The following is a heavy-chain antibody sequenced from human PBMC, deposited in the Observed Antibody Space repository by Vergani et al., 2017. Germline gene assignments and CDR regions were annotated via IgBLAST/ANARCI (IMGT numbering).Heavy chain of an antibody. D-gene: IGHD3-22*01. J-gene: IGHJ6*02. Sequence: EVQLLQSGGGVIQPGGSVRLSCAASGFTFSACPMTWVRQAPGKGLEWVSAISARYPSTYYADSVKGRFTISRDNSKNMLYLQMNSLRAEDTAVYYCAGDWGGHYYDSSGYYYSYYYGMDVWGQXP. CDR1: GFTFSACP. CDR2: ISARYPST. V-gene: IGHV3-23*01. CDR3: AGDWGGHYYDSSGYYYSYYYGMDV.